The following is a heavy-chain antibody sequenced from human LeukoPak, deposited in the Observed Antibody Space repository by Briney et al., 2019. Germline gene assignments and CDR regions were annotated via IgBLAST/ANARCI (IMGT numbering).Heavy chain of an antibody. CDR2: MNPNSGNT. CDR3: ARGMYSSSWYNWFDP. V-gene: IGHV1-8*01. Sequence: ASVKVSCKASGYTFTSYDINWVRQATGQGLEWMGWMNPNSGNTGYAQKFQGRVTMTRNTSISTAYMELSSLRSEDTAVYYCARGMYSSSWYNWFDPWGQGTLFTASS. J-gene: IGHJ5*02. D-gene: IGHD6-13*01. CDR1: GYTFTSYD.